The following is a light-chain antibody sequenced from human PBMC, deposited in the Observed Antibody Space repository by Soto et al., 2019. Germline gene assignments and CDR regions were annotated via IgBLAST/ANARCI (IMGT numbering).Light chain of an antibody. Sequence: ELVMTQSRATFSVSPGATASLSCWASQSAGNFSAWYQQKPGQAPRLLIYYISARATGIPARFSGSGSGTEFTLTINSLQSEDSAVYYCQQHNQWPITFGQGTRLEIK. V-gene: IGKV3D-15*01. CDR3: QQHNQWPIT. CDR1: QSAGNF. CDR2: YIS. J-gene: IGKJ5*01.